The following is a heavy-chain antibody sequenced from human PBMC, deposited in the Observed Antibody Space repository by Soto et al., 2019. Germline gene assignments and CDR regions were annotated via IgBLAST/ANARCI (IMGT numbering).Heavy chain of an antibody. CDR1: GGSISSGGYY. Sequence: QVQLQESGPGLVKPSQTLSLTCTVSGGSISSGGYYWSWIRQHPGKGLEWIGYIYYSGSTYYNPSXXGXVXXSVDTSKNQFSLKLSSVTAADTAVYYCASGITLGYWGQGTLVTVSS. J-gene: IGHJ4*02. CDR3: ASGITLGY. D-gene: IGHD3-10*01. V-gene: IGHV4-31*01. CDR2: IYYSGST.